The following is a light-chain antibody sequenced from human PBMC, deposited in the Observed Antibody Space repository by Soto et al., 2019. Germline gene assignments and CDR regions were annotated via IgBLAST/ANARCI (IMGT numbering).Light chain of an antibody. CDR3: SSYTSSSTLV. CDR1: SSDVGGYNY. Sequence: QSVLTQPASVSGSPGQSITISCTGTSSDVGGYNYVSWYQQHPGKAPKLMIYDVNIRPSGVSDRFSGSKSGNTASLTISGLQAQDEADYYCSSYTSSSTLVFGTGTKVTVL. J-gene: IGLJ1*01. V-gene: IGLV2-14*01. CDR2: DVN.